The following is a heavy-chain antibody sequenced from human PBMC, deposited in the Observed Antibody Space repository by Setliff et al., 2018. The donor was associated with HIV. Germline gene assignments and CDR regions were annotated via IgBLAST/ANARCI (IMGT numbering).Heavy chain of an antibody. J-gene: IGHJ4*02. V-gene: IGHV1-18*01. Sequence: AASVKVSCKASGYTFTSYGITWVRQAPGQGLEWMGWISAYNGNTNYAQKVQGRVTMTTDTSTSTAYMELRSLISDDTAVYYCARNAAGATSYYDSSGYSDLDYWGQGTLVTVSS. CDR2: ISAYNGNT. CDR1: GYTFTSYG. D-gene: IGHD3-22*01. CDR3: ARNAAGATSYYDSSGYSDLDY.